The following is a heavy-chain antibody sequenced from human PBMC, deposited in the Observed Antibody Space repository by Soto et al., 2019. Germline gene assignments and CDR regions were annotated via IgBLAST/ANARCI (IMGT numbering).Heavy chain of an antibody. J-gene: IGHJ4*02. D-gene: IGHD5-12*01. CDR2: ISGSGGST. V-gene: IGHV3-23*01. CDR1: GFTFSSYA. Sequence: GGSLRLSCAASGFTFSSYAMSWVRRAPGKGLEWVSAISGSGGSTYYADSVKGRFTISRDNSKNTLYLQMNSLRAEDTAVYYWAKARRGYSGYDFGYFDYWGQGTLVTVSS. CDR3: AKARRGYSGYDFGYFDY.